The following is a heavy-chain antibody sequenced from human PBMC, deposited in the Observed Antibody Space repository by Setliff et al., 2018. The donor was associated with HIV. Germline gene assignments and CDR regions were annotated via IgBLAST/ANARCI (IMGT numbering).Heavy chain of an antibody. D-gene: IGHD2-2*01. Sequence: PSETLSLTCTVSGGSISSYYWSWIRQPAVKGLEWIGRIYSSGSTNYNPSLESRVTMSVHTSKNQFSLNLRSLTAADTAVYYCARSGCTSCPMGYWGQGTLVTVSS. CDR3: ARSGCTSCPMGY. CDR1: GGSISSYY. CDR2: IYSSGST. V-gene: IGHV4-4*07. J-gene: IGHJ4*02.